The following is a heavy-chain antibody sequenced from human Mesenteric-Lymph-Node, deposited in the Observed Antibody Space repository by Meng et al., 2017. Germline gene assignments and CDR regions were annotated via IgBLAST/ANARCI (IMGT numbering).Heavy chain of an antibody. V-gene: IGHV3-23*01. CDR1: GFTFSSYA. CDR3: TRRRRDGYNAENDY. Sequence: GESLKISCAASGFTFSSYAMNWVRQAPGRGLKWVSGISGNADRIHYGDSVKGRVTTFRDNSKNTVYLEISSLRAEDTAIYYCTRRRRDGYNAENDYWGQGNLVNVAS. J-gene: IGHJ4*02. D-gene: IGHD5-24*01. CDR2: ISGNADRI.